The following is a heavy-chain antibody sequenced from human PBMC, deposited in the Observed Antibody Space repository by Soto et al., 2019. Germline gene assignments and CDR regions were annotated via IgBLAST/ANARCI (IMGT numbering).Heavy chain of an antibody. CDR2: ISYDGSNK. Sequence: GGSLRLSCAASGFTFSSYGMHWVRQAPGKGLEWVAVISYDGSNKYYADSVKGRFTISRENSKNTLYLQMNSLRAEDTAVYYCAKESGGYSYGTASDYGGQGTLVTVSS. D-gene: IGHD5-18*01. V-gene: IGHV3-30*18. J-gene: IGHJ4*02. CDR3: AKESGGYSYGTASDY. CDR1: GFTFSSYG.